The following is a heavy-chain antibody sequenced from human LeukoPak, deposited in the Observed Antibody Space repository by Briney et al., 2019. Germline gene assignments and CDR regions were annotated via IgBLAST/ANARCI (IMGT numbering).Heavy chain of an antibody. CDR2: ISSDGSNT. J-gene: IGHJ5*02. CDR3: ARGVGASHNWFDP. D-gene: IGHD1-26*01. CDR1: GFTVSSFW. Sequence: GGSLRLSCAASGFTVSSFWMHWVRQAPGKGLVWVSRISSDGSNTYYADSVKGRFTISRDNSKNTLYLQMNSLRAEDTAVYYCARGVGASHNWFDPWGQGTLVTVSS. V-gene: IGHV3-74*01.